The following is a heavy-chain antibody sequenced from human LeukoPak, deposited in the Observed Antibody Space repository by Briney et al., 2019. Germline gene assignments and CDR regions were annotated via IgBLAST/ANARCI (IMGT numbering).Heavy chain of an antibody. D-gene: IGHD4-11*01. V-gene: IGHV5-51*01. Sequence: KIGESLKISCKGSGYSFTNYRIVWVRQLPGKGLEWMGIIYPGDSDTRYSPSFQGQVTISADKSISTAYLQWSSLKASDTAMYYCARHWNSNPDYWGQGTLVTVSS. CDR3: ARHWNSNPDY. J-gene: IGHJ4*02. CDR2: IYPGDSDT. CDR1: GYSFTNYR.